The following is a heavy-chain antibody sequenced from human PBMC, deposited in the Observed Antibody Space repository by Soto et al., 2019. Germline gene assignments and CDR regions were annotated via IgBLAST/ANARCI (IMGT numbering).Heavy chain of an antibody. V-gene: IGHV1-69*06. CDR2: IIPIFGTA. Sequence: QVQLVQSGAEVKKPGSSVKVSCTASGGTFSSYAISWVRQAPGQGLEWMGGIIPIFGTANYAQKFQGRVTITADKSTSTAYMELSSLRSEDTAVYYCAREGTSYCSSTSCPFDYWGQGTLVTVSS. CDR1: GGTFSSYA. D-gene: IGHD2-2*01. J-gene: IGHJ4*02. CDR3: AREGTSYCSSTSCPFDY.